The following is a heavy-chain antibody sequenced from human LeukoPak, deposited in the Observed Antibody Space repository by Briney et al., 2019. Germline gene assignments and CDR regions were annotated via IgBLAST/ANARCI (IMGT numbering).Heavy chain of an antibody. Sequence: APVKVSCKASGYTFTGYYMHWVRQAPGQGLEWMGWINPNSGGTNYAQKFQGRVTMTRDTSISTAYMELSRLRSDDTAVYYCARLDSEWLLSGGFDYWGQGTLVTVSS. D-gene: IGHD3-3*01. CDR1: GYTFTGYY. CDR2: INPNSGGT. V-gene: IGHV1-2*02. J-gene: IGHJ4*02. CDR3: ARLDSEWLLSGGFDY.